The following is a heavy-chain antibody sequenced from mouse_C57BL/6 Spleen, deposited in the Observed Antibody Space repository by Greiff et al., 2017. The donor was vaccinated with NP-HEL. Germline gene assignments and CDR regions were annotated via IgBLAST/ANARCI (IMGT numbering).Heavy chain of an antibody. V-gene: IGHV1-26*01. D-gene: IGHD2-3*01. CDR3: ARRWLLPPYAMDY. Sequence: VQLQQSGPELVKPGASVKISCKASGYTFTDYYMNWVKQSHGKSLEWIGDINPNNGGTSYNQKFKGKATLTVDKSSSTAYMELRSLTSEDSAVYYCARRWLLPPYAMDYWGQGTSVTVSS. J-gene: IGHJ4*01. CDR1: GYTFTDYY. CDR2: INPNNGGT.